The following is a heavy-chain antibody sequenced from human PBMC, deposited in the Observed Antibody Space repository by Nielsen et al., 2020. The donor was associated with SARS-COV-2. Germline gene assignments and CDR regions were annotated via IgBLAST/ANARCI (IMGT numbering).Heavy chain of an antibody. Sequence: GSLKISCAASGFTFSSYGMHWVRQAPGKGLEWVAVIWYDGSNKYYADSVKGRFTISRDNSKNTLYLQMNSLRAEDTAVYYCASSDGSGSYPFDYWGQGTLVTVSS. CDR1: GFTFSSYG. CDR2: IWYDGSNK. J-gene: IGHJ4*02. CDR3: ASSDGSGSYPFDY. D-gene: IGHD3-10*01. V-gene: IGHV3-33*01.